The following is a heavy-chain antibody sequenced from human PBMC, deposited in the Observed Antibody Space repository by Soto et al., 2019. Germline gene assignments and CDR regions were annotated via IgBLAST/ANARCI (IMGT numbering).Heavy chain of an antibody. V-gene: IGHV4-34*01. J-gene: IGHJ5*02. CDR2: INHSGST. CDR3: ARGHCSGGGCYRRFDP. Sequence: SETLSLTCAVYGGSFSGYYWSWIRQPPGQGLEWIGEINHSGSTSYNPSLKSRVTISVDTSKNQFSLKLNSVTAADTSMYYCARGHCSGGGCYRRFDPWGQGTLVTVSS. CDR1: GGSFSGYY. D-gene: IGHD2-15*01.